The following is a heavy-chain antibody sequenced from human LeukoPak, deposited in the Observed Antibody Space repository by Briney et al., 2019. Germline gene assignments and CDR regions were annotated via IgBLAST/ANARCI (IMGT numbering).Heavy chain of an antibody. CDR2: ISSSSSYI. CDR1: GFTVSSNY. J-gene: IGHJ4*02. CDR3: ARVTMVRGVIIRGTDY. V-gene: IGHV3-21*01. Sequence: GGSLRLSCAASGFTVSSNYMSWVRQAPGKGLEWVSSISSSSSYIYYADSVEGRFTISRDNAKNSLYLQMNSLRAEDTAVYYCARVTMVRGVIIRGTDYWGQGTLVTVSS. D-gene: IGHD3-10*01.